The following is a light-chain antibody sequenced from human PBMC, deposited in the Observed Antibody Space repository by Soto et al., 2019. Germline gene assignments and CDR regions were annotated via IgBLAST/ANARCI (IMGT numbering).Light chain of an antibody. CDR2: EGI. V-gene: IGLV2-23*01. Sequence: QSALAQPAPVSGSPGQSITISCTGTSSGVGSYTLVSWYQQHPGKAPKLLIYEGIKRPSGVSSRFSGSKSGNTASLTISGLQAEDEADYYCCSYVGANVFGGGTKVTVL. J-gene: IGLJ3*02. CDR1: SSGVGSYTL. CDR3: CSYVGANV.